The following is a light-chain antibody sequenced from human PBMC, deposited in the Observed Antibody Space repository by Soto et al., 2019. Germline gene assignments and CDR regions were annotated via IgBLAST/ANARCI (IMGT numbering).Light chain of an antibody. J-gene: IGLJ1*01. Sequence: LTQPPSASGSPGQSVTISCTGTSSDVGGYNYVSWYQQHPGQVPKLIIYEGNRRPSGVSSRFSGSKSGNTASLTISGLQAEDEAEYYCCSYVGARTYVFGTGTKVTVL. CDR2: EGN. CDR1: SSDVGGYNY. CDR3: CSYVGARTYV. V-gene: IGLV2-8*01.